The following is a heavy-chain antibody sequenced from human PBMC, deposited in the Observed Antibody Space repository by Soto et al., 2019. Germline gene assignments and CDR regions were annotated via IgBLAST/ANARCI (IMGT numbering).Heavy chain of an antibody. V-gene: IGHV3-33*01. D-gene: IGHD4-4*01. Sequence: LRLSCAASGFTFSSYGMHLVRQAPGKGLEWVAVIWYDGSNKYYADSVKGRFTISRDNSKNTLYLQMNSLRAEDTAVYYCARRPTVTTNYYYYGMDVWGQGTTVTVSS. CDR3: ARRPTVTTNYYYYGMDV. CDR2: IWYDGSNK. CDR1: GFTFSSYG. J-gene: IGHJ6*02.